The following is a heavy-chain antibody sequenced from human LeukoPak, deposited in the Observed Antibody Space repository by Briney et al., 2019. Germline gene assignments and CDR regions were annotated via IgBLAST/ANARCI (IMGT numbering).Heavy chain of an antibody. CDR1: GYTSTSYG. V-gene: IGHV1-18*01. J-gene: IGHJ3*02. Sequence: ASVKVSCKASGYTSTSYGISWVRQAPGQGLEWMGWISAYNGNTNYAQKLQGRVTMTTDTSTSTAYMELRSLRSDDTAVYYCAATLIVVVTGSAAFDIWGQGTMVTVSS. D-gene: IGHD2-21*02. CDR2: ISAYNGNT. CDR3: AATLIVVVTGSAAFDI.